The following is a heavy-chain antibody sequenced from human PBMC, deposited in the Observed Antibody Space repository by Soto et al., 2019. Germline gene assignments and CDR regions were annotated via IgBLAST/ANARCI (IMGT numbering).Heavy chain of an antibody. CDR1: GDSVSSNSAA. CDR2: TYYRSKWYN. V-gene: IGHV6-1*01. D-gene: IGHD6-19*01. CDR3: ARDGIAVGGTYYYYGMDV. J-gene: IGHJ6*02. Sequence: SQTLSLTCAISGDSVSSNSAAWNWIRQSPSRGLEWLGRTYYRSKWYNAYAVSVKSRITINPDTSKNQFSLQLNSVTPEDTAVYYCARDGIAVGGTYYYYGMDVWGQGTTVTVSS.